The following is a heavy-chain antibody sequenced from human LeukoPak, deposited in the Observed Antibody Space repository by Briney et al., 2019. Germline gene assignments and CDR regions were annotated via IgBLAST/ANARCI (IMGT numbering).Heavy chain of an antibody. CDR3: ANHCSGGSCYTLIDY. D-gene: IGHD2-15*01. CDR2: ISYDGSNK. CDR1: GFTFSDYY. J-gene: IGHJ4*02. V-gene: IGHV3-30*18. Sequence: PGGSLRLSCAASGFTFSDYYMSWIRQAPGKGLEWVAVISYDGSNKYYADSVKGRFTISRDNSKNTLYLQMNSLRAEDTAVYYCANHCSGGSCYTLIDYWGQGTLVTVSS.